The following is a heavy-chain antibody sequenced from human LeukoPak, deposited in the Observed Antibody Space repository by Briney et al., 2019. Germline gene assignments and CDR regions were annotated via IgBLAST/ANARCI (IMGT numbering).Heavy chain of an antibody. CDR2: INTDGTTI. CDR3: AREDVEWLIPGRYYYFGLDA. D-gene: IGHD6-19*01. J-gene: IGHJ6*02. Sequence: GGSLRLSCEASGFTFSNYWMHWVRQVPGQGLVWVSHINTDGTTITYADSVKGRFTISRDNAKNTVFLQTDTLRVEDTAVYYCAREDVEWLIPGRYYYFGLDAWGQGIPVTVSS. V-gene: IGHV3-74*03. CDR1: GFTFSNYW.